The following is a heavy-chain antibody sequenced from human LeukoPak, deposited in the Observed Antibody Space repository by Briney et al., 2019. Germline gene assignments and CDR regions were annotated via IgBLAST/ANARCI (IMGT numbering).Heavy chain of an antibody. CDR3: AAGSGHAFDI. J-gene: IGHJ3*02. CDR1: GFTFSSYA. D-gene: IGHD2-15*01. Sequence: GGSLRLSCAASGFTFSSYAMSWVRQAPGKGVGWVSAISGSGGSTYYADSVKGRFTISRDNSRNTLYLQMNSLRAEDTAVYDCAAGSGHAFDIWGQGTMVTVSS. CDR2: ISGSGGST. V-gene: IGHV3-23*01.